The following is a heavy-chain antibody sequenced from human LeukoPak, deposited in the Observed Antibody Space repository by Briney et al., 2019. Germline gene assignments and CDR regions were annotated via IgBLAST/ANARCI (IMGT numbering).Heavy chain of an antibody. CDR1: GYTFTSYY. D-gene: IGHD1-1*01. J-gene: IGHJ5*02. CDR3: ARDSGGTGTNNWFDP. V-gene: IGHV1-46*01. Sequence: ASVKVSCKASGYTFTSYYMHWVRQAPGQGLEWMGRINPSGGSTIYAQKFQGRVTMTRDMSTSTVHMELSSLRSEDTAVYYCARDSGGTGTNNWFDPWGQGTLVTVSS. CDR2: INPSGGST.